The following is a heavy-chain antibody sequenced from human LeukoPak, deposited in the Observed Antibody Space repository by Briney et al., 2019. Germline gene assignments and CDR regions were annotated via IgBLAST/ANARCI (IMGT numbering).Heavy chain of an antibody. CDR2: IYSGGST. CDR1: GFTVSSNY. CDR3: AKGYGWEASYYYYYMDV. Sequence: GGSLRLSCAASGFTVSSNYMSWVRQAPGKGLEWVSIIYSGGSTFYADSVKGRFTISRDNSKNTLYLQMNSLRAEDTAVYYCAKGYGWEASYYYYYMDVWGKGITVTISS. D-gene: IGHD1-26*01. J-gene: IGHJ6*03. V-gene: IGHV3-53*05.